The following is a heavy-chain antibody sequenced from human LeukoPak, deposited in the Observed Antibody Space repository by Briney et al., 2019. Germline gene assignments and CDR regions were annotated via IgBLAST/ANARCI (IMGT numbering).Heavy chain of an antibody. CDR2: IYYSGST. CDR1: GGSISSYY. J-gene: IGHJ3*02. D-gene: IGHD3-22*01. CDR3: AREKGSVQNYYDSSGYSGGAFDI. V-gene: IGHV4-59*12. Sequence: SETLSLTCTVSGGSISSYYWSWIRQPPGKGLEWIGYIYYSGSTNYNPSLKSRVTISVDTSKNQFSLKLSSVTAADTAVYYCAREKGSVQNYYDSSGYSGGAFDIWGQGAMVTVSS.